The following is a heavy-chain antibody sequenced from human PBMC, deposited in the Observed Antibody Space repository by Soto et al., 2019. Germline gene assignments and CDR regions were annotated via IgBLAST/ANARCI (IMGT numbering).Heavy chain of an antibody. Sequence: ETLSLTCTVSGGSISSYYWSWIRQPPGKGLEWIGYIYYSGSTNYNPSLKSRVTISVDTSKNQFSLKLSSVTAADTAVYYCARDGVVYSYATSYYYGMVVWGHGTPVTVP. CDR3: ARDGVVYSYATSYYYGMVV. CDR1: GGSISSYY. CDR2: IYYSGST. J-gene: IGHJ6*02. D-gene: IGHD5-18*01. V-gene: IGHV4-59*01.